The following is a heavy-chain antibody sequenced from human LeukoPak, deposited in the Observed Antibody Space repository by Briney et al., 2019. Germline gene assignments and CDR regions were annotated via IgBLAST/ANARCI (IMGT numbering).Heavy chain of an antibody. CDR2: ISASDGST. CDR1: GFTFSNYA. D-gene: IGHD6-19*01. J-gene: IGHJ4*02. CDR3: ARGSYSSGCSH. Sequence: QPGGSLRLSCAASGFTFSNYAMSWVRQAAGKGPEWVSAISASDGSTYYADSVKGRFTISRDNAKNSLYLQMNSLRAEDTAVYYCARGSYSSGCSHWGQGTLVTVSS. V-gene: IGHV3-23*01.